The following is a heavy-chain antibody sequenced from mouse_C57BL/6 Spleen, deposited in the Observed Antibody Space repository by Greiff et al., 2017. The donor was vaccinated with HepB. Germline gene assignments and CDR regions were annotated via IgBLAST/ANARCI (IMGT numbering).Heavy chain of an antibody. CDR3: ARATVVAPYFDY. J-gene: IGHJ2*01. CDR2: IYPGDGDT. D-gene: IGHD1-1*01. Sequence: VQLQQSGPELVKPRASVKISCKASGYAFSSSWMNWVKQRPGKGLEWIGRIYPGDGDTNYNGKFKGKATLTADKSSSTAYMQLSSLTSEDSAVYFCARATVVAPYFDYWGQGTTLTVSS. CDR1: GYAFSSSW. V-gene: IGHV1-82*01.